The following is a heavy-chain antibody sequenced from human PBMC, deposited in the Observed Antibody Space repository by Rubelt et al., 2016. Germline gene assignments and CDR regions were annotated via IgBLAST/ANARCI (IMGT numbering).Heavy chain of an antibody. Sequence: GGSTYYNPSLKSRVTISVDTSKNQISLKLSSVTAADTAVYYCAREWLNWFDPWGQGTLVTVSS. CDR3: AREWLNWFDP. CDR2: GGST. V-gene: IGHV4-31*02. J-gene: IGHJ5*02. D-gene: IGHD5-12*01.